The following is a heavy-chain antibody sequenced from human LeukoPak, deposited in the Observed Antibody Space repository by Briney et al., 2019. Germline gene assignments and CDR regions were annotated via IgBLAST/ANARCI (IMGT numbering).Heavy chain of an antibody. D-gene: IGHD2-2*01. CDR3: ARGQAAKPNYYYMDI. J-gene: IGHJ6*03. CDR1: GGTFSSYA. Sequence: SVKVSCKASGGTFSSYAISWVRQAPGQGLEWIGGIIPIFGTANYAQKFQGRVTITADESTSTAYMELSSLRSEDTAVYYCARGQAAKPNYYYMDIWGKGTTVTVSS. CDR2: IIPIFGTA. V-gene: IGHV1-69*13.